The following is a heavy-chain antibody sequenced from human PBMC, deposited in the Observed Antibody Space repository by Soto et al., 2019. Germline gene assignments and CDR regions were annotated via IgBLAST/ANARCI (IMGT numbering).Heavy chain of an antibody. Sequence: ASVKVSCKASGYTFTDYYMHWVRQAPGQGLEWMGWIKPNSGATNYAQKIQGRVTMTRDTSIRTAYMELSSLTSDDTAVYYCARGSKSNYYNGNGYYPREFWGQGTPVTVS. J-gene: IGHJ4*02. CDR2: IKPNSGAT. V-gene: IGHV1-2*02. CDR1: GYTFTDYY. D-gene: IGHD3-22*01. CDR3: ARGSKSNYYNGNGYYPREF.